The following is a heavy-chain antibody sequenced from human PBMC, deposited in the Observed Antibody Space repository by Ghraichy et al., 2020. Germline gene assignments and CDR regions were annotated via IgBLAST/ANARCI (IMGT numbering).Heavy chain of an antibody. V-gene: IGHV3-72*01. CDR1: GFTFSDHY. CDR3: ARGKTGTYYYYGMDV. CDR2: TRNKANSYTT. J-gene: IGHJ6*02. Sequence: GESLNISCAASGFTFSDHYMDWVRQAPGKGLEWVGRTRNKANSYTTEYAASVKGRFTISRDDSKNSLYLQMNSLKTEDTAVYYCARGKTGTYYYYGMDVWGQGTTVTVSS. D-gene: IGHD1-1*01.